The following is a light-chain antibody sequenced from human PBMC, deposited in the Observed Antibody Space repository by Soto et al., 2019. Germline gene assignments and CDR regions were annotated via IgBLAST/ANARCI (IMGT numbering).Light chain of an antibody. CDR2: GAS. CDR1: QSVSSSY. Sequence: EIVLTQSPGTLSLSPGERATLSCRASQSVSSSYLAWYQQKPGQAPRLLIYGASSGATGIPDRFSGSGSGTDFTLTISRLEPEDFAVYYCQQYGSSPPQTFGQGTKVDIK. CDR3: QQYGSSPPQT. J-gene: IGKJ1*01. V-gene: IGKV3-20*01.